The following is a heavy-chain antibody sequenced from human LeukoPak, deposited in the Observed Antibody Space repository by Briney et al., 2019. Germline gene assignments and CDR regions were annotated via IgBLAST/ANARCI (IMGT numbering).Heavy chain of an antibody. CDR1: GYTFTSYG. CDR2: ISAYNGNT. J-gene: IGHJ4*02. V-gene: IGHV1-18*01. D-gene: IGHD2-21*02. Sequence: ASVKVSCKASGYTFTSYGISWVRQAPGQGLEWMGWISAYNGNTNYAQKLQGRVTMTTDTSTSTAYMELRSLRSDDTAVYYCARDRVGEYCGGDCYSAFDYWGQGTLVTVSS. CDR3: ARDRVGEYCGGDCYSAFDY.